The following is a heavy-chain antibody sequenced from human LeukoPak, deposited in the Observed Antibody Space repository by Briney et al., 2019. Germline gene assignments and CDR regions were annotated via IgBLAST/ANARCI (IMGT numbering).Heavy chain of an antibody. Sequence: GVSLRLSCAASGFTFSSYAMHWVRQAPGKGLEWVAVISYDGSNKYYADSVKGRFTISRDNSKNTLYLQMNSLRAEDTAVYYCASFPYGDYSPDAFDIWGQGTMVTVSS. CDR1: GFTFSSYA. V-gene: IGHV3-30-3*01. CDR2: ISYDGSNK. D-gene: IGHD4-17*01. J-gene: IGHJ3*02. CDR3: ASFPYGDYSPDAFDI.